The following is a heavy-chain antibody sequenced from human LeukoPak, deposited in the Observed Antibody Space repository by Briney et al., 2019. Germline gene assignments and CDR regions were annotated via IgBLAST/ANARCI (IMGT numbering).Heavy chain of an antibody. J-gene: IGHJ6*03. Sequence: PGGSLRLSCEASGFNFSHYGMSWVRQAPGKGLEWVSAISISSRNVFYPDSLRGRFTISRDNAKNSLYLQMSSLRAEDTAVYYCARGESAYVNYYGSGYMDVWGKGTTVTVSS. CDR3: ARGESAYVNYYGSGYMDV. CDR1: GFNFSHYG. D-gene: IGHD3-10*01. CDR2: ISISSRNV. V-gene: IGHV3-21*06.